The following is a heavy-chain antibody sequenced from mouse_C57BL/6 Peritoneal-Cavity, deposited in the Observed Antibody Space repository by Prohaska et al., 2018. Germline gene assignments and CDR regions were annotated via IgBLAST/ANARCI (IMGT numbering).Heavy chain of an antibody. CDR2: IYPSDSET. J-gene: IGHJ4*01. D-gene: IGHD2-1*01. Sequence: QVQLQQPGAELVRPGSSVKLSCKASGYTFTSYWMDWLKQRPVQGLEWIGNIYPSDSETHYNPKFKDKATLTVDKSSSTSYMQLSSLTSEDSAVYYCACNYDAMDYWGQGTSVTVSS. CDR1: GYTFTSYW. CDR3: ACNYDAMDY. V-gene: IGHV1-61*01.